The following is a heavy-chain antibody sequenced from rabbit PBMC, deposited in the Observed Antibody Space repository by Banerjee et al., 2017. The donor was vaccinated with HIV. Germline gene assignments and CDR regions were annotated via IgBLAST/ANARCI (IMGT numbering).Heavy chain of an antibody. V-gene: IGHV1S40*01. CDR2: IYTGHGGT. CDR3: ARQEYAGSPM. Sequence: QSLEESGGDLVKPGASLTLTCKASGFSYSGGYDMCWVRQAPGKGLEWIACIYTGHGGTYYASWARGRFTISKTSSTTVTLQMTSLTAADTATYFCARQEYAGSPMWGPGTLVTVS. J-gene: IGHJ6*01. CDR1: GFSYSGGYD. D-gene: IGHD4-2*01.